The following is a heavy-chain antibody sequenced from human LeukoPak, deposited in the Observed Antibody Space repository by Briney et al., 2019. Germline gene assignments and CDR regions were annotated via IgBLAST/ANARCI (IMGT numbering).Heavy chain of an antibody. CDR2: ISGSGGST. V-gene: IGHV3-23*01. CDR1: GFTFSSYW. D-gene: IGHD6-19*01. Sequence: QSGGSLRLSCAASGFTFSSYWMSWVRQAPGKGLEWDSAISGSGGSTYYADSVKGRFTISRDNSKSTLYLQMNSLRAEDTAVYYCAKEWAVAGFVWFDPWGQGTLVTVSS. J-gene: IGHJ5*02. CDR3: AKEWAVAGFVWFDP.